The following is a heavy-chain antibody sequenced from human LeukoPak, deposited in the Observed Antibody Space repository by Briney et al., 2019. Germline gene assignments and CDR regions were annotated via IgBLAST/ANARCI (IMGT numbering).Heavy chain of an antibody. D-gene: IGHD1-26*01. J-gene: IGHJ4*02. Sequence: ASVKVSREASGYTFTSYAMNWVRQAPGQGLEWMGWINTNTGNPTYAQGFTGRFVFSLDTSVSTAYLQISSLKAEDTAVYYCARDSHPPIVGATEYWGQGTLVTVSS. V-gene: IGHV7-4-1*02. CDR2: INTNTGNP. CDR1: GYTFTSYA. CDR3: ARDSHPPIVGATEY.